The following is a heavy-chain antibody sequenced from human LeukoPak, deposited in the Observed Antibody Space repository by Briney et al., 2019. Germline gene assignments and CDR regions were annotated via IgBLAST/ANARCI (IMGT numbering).Heavy chain of an antibody. CDR1: GYTFIGFY. D-gene: IGHD4-17*01. CDR2: INPNSGGT. V-gene: IGHV1-2*02. CDR3: ARRDYADAFDI. Sequence: ASVKVSCTASGYTFIGFYIYWVRQAPGQGLESMGWINPNSGGTNYAQRFQGRVTMTRDTSINTAYMELSRLGSDDTAIYYCARRDYADAFDIWGQGTMVTVSS. J-gene: IGHJ3*02.